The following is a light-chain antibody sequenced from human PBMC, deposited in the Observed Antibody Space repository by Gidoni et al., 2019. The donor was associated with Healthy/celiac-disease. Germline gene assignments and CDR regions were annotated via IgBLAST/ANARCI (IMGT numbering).Light chain of an antibody. CDR2: AAS. CDR1: QSISSY. J-gene: IGKJ4*01. Sequence: DIQMTHSPSSLSASVGDRVTITCRASQSISSYLNWYQQKPGKAPKLLIYAASSMQSGVPSRFSGSGSGTDFTLTISSLQPEDFATYYCQQSYSCEALTFGGGTKVEIK. V-gene: IGKV1-39*01. CDR3: QQSYSCEALT.